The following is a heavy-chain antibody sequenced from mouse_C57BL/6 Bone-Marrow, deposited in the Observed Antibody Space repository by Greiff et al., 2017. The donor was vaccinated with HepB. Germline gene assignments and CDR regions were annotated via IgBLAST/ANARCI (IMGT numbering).Heavy chain of an antibody. CDR3: ARQMITSPHYFDY. Sequence: EVKLVESGGDLVKPGGSLKLSCAASGFTFSSYGMSWVRQTPDKRLEWVATISSGGSYTYYPDSVKGRVTISRDNAKNTLYLQMSSLKSEDTAMYYCARQMITSPHYFDYWGQGTTLTVSS. CDR1: GFTFSSYG. D-gene: IGHD2-4*01. CDR2: ISSGGSYT. J-gene: IGHJ2*01. V-gene: IGHV5-6*01.